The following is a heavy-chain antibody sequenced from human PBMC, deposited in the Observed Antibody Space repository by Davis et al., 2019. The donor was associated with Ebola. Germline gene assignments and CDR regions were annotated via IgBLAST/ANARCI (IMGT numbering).Heavy chain of an antibody. J-gene: IGHJ2*01. CDR3: VREHDDGDYVGYFDL. D-gene: IGHD4-17*01. V-gene: IGHV3-23*01. CDR2: IRGSGGNT. Sequence: GESLKISCAASGFTLSNIDMSWVRQAPGKGLEWVSAIRGSGGNTHYADSVKGRFTISRDTSNNTLSLQMNSLRVEDTAVYYCVREHDDGDYVGYFDLWGRGTLVTVSS. CDR1: GFTLSNID.